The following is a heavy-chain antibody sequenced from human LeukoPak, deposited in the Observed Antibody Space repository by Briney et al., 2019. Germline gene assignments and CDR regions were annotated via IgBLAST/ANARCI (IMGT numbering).Heavy chain of an antibody. CDR3: ATSRLVTYNWFDP. CDR1: GGSMSSHY. J-gene: IGHJ5*02. V-gene: IGHV4-59*11. Sequence: SETLSLTCSVSGGSMSSHYWSWIRQPPGKGLEWIGYIYYSGSSNYNPSLKSRVTISVDTSKNQFSLKLSSVPAADTAVYYCATSRLVTYNWFDPWGQGTLVTVSS. D-gene: IGHD3-9*01. CDR2: IYYSGSS.